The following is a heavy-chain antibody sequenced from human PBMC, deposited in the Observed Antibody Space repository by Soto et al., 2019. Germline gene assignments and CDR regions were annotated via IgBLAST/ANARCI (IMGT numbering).Heavy chain of an antibody. V-gene: IGHV1-69*01. Sequence: QVQLVQSGAEVKKPGSSVKVSCKASGGTFSSYAISWVRHAPGQGLEWMGGIIPIFGTANYAQKFQGRVTITADESTSTAYMELSSLRSEDTAVYYCARAIVVVTAPLFDYWGQGTLVTVSS. CDR1: GGTFSSYA. D-gene: IGHD2-21*02. J-gene: IGHJ4*02. CDR3: ARAIVVVTAPLFDY. CDR2: IIPIFGTA.